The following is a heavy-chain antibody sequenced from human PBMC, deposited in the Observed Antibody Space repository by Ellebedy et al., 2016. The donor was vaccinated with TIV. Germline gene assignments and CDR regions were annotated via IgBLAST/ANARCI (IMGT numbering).Heavy chain of an antibody. D-gene: IGHD6-13*01. CDR3: ATKSRTSDY. Sequence: SETLSLTCTVSGGSISSYYWSWIRQPPGKGLEWIGYIYYNGSTYYNPSLKSRVTISVDTSKNQFSLKLSSVTAADTAVYYCATKSRTSDYWGQGTLVTVSS. CDR1: GGSISSYY. CDR2: IYYNGST. V-gene: IGHV4-59*04. J-gene: IGHJ4*02.